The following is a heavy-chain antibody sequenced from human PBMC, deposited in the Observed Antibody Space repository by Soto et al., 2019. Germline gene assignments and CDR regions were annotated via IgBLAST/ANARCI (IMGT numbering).Heavy chain of an antibody. CDR3: ARADKGTVTGLDY. V-gene: IGHV1-69*06. CDR2: IVPIVATA. CDR1: GGTFSSHG. D-gene: IGHD6-19*01. Sequence: QVQLVQSGAEVKRPGSSVKVSCKASGGTFSSHGISWVRQAPGQGREWMGGIVPIVATANYAQKFQGRVTITADRSTSTAYMELSSLRSEDTAVYYCARADKGTVTGLDYWGQGTLVTVSS. J-gene: IGHJ4*02.